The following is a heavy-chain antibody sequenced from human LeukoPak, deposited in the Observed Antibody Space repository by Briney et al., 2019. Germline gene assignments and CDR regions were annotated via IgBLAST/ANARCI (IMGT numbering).Heavy chain of an antibody. CDR2: ISSSSSYI. Sequence: GGSLRLSCAASGFTFSSYSMNWVRQAPGKGLEWVSSISSSSSYIYYADSVKGRFTISRDNAKNSLYLQMNSLRAEDTAVCYCARAGQWLVSYYYYYYMDVWGKGTTVTVSS. CDR1: GFTFSSYS. D-gene: IGHD6-19*01. J-gene: IGHJ6*03. V-gene: IGHV3-21*01. CDR3: ARAGQWLVSYYYYYYMDV.